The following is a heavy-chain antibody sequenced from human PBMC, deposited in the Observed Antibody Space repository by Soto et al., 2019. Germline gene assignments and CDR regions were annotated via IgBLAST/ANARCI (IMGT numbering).Heavy chain of an antibody. CDR2: VLAAGSST. J-gene: IGHJ4*02. D-gene: IGHD3-10*01. CDR3: VNYGSGSSQSGGFDY. CDR1: GFTFTDYA. V-gene: IGHV3-23*01. Sequence: GGSLRLSCAASGFTFTDYAMSWVRQAPGKGLEWVSTVLAAGSSTYYADSVKGRFALSRDNSKNTVFLQMNSLRAEDTAVYYCVNYGSGSSQSGGFDYWGQGTLVTVSS.